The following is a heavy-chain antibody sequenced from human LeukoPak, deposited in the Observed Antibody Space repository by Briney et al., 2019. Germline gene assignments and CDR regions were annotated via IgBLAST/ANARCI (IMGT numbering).Heavy chain of an antibody. V-gene: IGHV4-39*07. J-gene: IGHJ3*01. D-gene: IGHD3-16*02. Sequence: KPSKTLSLTCAVSGGSLISTTYYWGWVRQPPGKGLEWIGSIYYSGSTYYNPSLKSRVTVSVDMSKNQFSLQLSSVTAADTAVYYCARAPRTGAWDMITFGGVIVHGDAFDFWGQGTMVTVSS. CDR1: GGSLISTTYY. CDR3: ARAPRTGAWDMITFGGVIVHGDAFDF. CDR2: IYYSGST.